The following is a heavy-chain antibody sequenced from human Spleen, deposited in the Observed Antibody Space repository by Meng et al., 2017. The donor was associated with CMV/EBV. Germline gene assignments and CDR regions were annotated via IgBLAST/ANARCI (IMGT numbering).Heavy chain of an antibody. CDR3: ARRGGGDIVGYYFDY. Sequence: FGYSFPNYWIAWGRQMPGKGLEWMGILYPGDSDTTYSPSFQGQVTISVDKSISTAYLQWSSLKASDTAMYYCARRGGGDIVGYYFDYWGQGTLVTVSS. D-gene: IGHD5-12*01. CDR1: GYSFPNYW. CDR2: LYPGDSDT. J-gene: IGHJ4*02. V-gene: IGHV5-51*01.